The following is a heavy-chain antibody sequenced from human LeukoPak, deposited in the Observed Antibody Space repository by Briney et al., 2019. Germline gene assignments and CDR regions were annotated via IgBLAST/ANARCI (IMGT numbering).Heavy chain of an antibody. D-gene: IGHD5-24*01. Sequence: GASVKVSCKASGGTFSSYAICGVRQAPGQGLEWMGGIIPIFGTANYAQKFQGRVTITADESTSTAYMELSSLRSEDTAVYYCARGLEMEVAAYWGQGTLVTVSS. CDR2: IIPIFGTA. CDR3: ARGLEMEVAAY. J-gene: IGHJ4*02. V-gene: IGHV1-69*13. CDR1: GGTFSSYA.